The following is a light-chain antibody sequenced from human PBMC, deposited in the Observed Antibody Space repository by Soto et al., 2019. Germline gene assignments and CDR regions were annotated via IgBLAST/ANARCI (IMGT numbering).Light chain of an antibody. CDR2: GAS. Sequence: EIVLTQPPGTLSSSPGERAPPSCRASQIVSSSYFAWYQQQPGQAPRLLFYGASSRATGIPDRFSGSGSGTDFTLTISRLEPEDFAVYYCQQYDSSLGLTFGGGTKVEIK. J-gene: IGKJ4*01. CDR1: QIVSSSY. CDR3: QQYDSSLGLT. V-gene: IGKV3-20*01.